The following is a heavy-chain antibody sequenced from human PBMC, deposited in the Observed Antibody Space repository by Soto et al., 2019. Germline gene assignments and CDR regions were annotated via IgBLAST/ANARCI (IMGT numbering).Heavy chain of an antibody. CDR1: GYTFTSYY. J-gene: IGHJ4*02. V-gene: IGHV1-46*01. D-gene: IGHD1-26*01. Sequence: SVKVSCKASGYTFTSYYMHWVRQAPGQGLEWMGIINPSGGSTSYAQKFQGRVTMTRDTSTSTVYMELSSLRSEDTAVYYCARVVRSSGSYLDYFDYWGQGTLVTVSS. CDR3: ARVVRSSGSYLDYFDY. CDR2: INPSGGST.